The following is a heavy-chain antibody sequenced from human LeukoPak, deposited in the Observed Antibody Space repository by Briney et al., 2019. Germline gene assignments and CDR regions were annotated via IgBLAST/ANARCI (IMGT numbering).Heavy chain of an antibody. D-gene: IGHD3-3*01. CDR1: GFTFSSYA. Sequence: GGSLRLSCAASGFTFSSYAVSWVRQAPGKGLEWVSAISGSGGSTYYADSVKGRFTISRDNSKNTLYLQMNSLRAEDTAVYYCAKSFVPRSGYSPWDYWGQGTLVTVSS. J-gene: IGHJ4*02. CDR2: ISGSGGST. CDR3: AKSFVPRSGYSPWDY. V-gene: IGHV3-23*01.